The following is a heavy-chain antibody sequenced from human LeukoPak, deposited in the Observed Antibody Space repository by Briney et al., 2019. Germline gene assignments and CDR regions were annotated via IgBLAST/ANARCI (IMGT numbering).Heavy chain of an antibody. CDR3: ARVRTGSGWSSYYYYYYMDV. CDR2: IYYSGST. D-gene: IGHD6-19*01. J-gene: IGHJ6*03. CDR1: GGSISSYY. Sequence: SETLSLTCTVSGGSISSYYWSWIRQPPGKGLEWIGYIYYSGSTNYNPSLKSRVTISVDTSKNQFSLKLSSVTAADTAVYYCARVRTGSGWSSYYYYYYMDVWGKGTTVTVSS. V-gene: IGHV4-59*01.